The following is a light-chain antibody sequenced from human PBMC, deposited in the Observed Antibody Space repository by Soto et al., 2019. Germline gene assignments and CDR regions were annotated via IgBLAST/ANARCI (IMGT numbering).Light chain of an antibody. CDR3: QQRSNWPPIT. CDR2: DAS. Sequence: EIVLTQSPATLSLSPGERASLSCRASQSVSTYLAWYQQKPGQSPRLLIYDASNRAPGIPARFSGSGSGADFTLAIRSLEPEDFAVYYCQQRSNWPPITFGQGTRLEIK. CDR1: QSVSTY. J-gene: IGKJ5*01. V-gene: IGKV3-11*01.